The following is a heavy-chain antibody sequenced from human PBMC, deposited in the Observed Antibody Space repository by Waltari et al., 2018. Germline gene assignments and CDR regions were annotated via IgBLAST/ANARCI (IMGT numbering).Heavy chain of an antibody. J-gene: IGHJ6*03. V-gene: IGHV4-38-2*02. CDR2: IYHSGST. D-gene: IGHD6-19*01. CDR3: ARDLWLVSYYYYMDV. Sequence: QVQLQESGPGLVKPSETLSLTCAVSGYSISSGYYWGWIRQPPGKGLEWIGSIYHSGSTYYNPSLKSRVTISVDTSKNQFSLKLSSVTAADTAVYYCARDLWLVSYYYYMDVWGKGTTVTISS. CDR1: GYSISSGYY.